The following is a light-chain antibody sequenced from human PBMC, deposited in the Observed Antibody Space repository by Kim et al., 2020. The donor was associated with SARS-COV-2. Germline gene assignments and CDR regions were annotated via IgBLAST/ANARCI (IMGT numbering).Light chain of an antibody. Sequence: DIQMTQSPSSLSASVGDRVTITCRASQSISNYLNWYQQKPGTGPKLLIYAASSLQSGVPSRFSGSGSETEFTLSISSLQPEDFATYYCQQSYSTLWTFGQGTQVDIK. CDR3: QQSYSTLWT. CDR2: AAS. J-gene: IGKJ1*01. V-gene: IGKV1-39*01. CDR1: QSISNY.